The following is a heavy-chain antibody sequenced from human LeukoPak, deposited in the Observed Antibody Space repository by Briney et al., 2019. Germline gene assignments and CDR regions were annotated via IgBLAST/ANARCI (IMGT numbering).Heavy chain of an antibody. CDR3: VRDTLGIPTD. D-gene: IGHD7-27*01. CDR1: GFTFSSYW. Sequence: GGSLRLSCAASGFTFSSYWMNWARQAPGKGLEWVSFISSSNSYIYYADSVKGRFTISRDNAKNSLYLQMNSLRAEDTAVYYCVRDTLGIPTDWGQGTLVTVSS. V-gene: IGHV3-21*01. J-gene: IGHJ4*02. CDR2: ISSSNSYI.